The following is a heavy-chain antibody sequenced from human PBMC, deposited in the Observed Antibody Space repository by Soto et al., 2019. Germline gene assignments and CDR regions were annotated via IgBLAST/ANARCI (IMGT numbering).Heavy chain of an antibody. D-gene: IGHD3-22*01. CDR1: GDSVRSGIYY. CDR3: ARVGYHSSDYLSKWFDP. CDR2: IYYSGST. V-gene: IGHV4-61*01. J-gene: IGHJ5*02. Sequence: ASSPLSLTFTFSGDSVRSGIYYWSWIRQPPGKRLELIGFIYYSGSTNHNPSLKSRVTISIDTSKNQFSLKLKSVTAADTAVYYCARVGYHSSDYLSKWFDPWGQGTLVTVSS.